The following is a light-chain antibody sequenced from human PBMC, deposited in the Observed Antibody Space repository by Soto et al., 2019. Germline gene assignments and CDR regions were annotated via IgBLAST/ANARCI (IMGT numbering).Light chain of an antibody. CDR2: GAS. CDR3: QQYGTSRFT. J-gene: IGKJ5*01. V-gene: IGKV3-20*01. Sequence: PGYIATLSCRSSQSGYSSYLSWYQQKPGQAPRLLIYGASDRATGIPDRFSGSGSGTDFTLTISGLEPEDFAVYYCQQYGTSRFTFGGVTRLEIX. CDR1: QSGYSSY.